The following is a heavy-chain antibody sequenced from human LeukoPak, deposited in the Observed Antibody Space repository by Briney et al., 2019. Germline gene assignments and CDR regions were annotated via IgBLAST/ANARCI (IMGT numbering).Heavy chain of an antibody. CDR2: ISSSSSNI. CDR3: AKGIAAAADY. J-gene: IGHJ4*02. D-gene: IGHD6-13*01. CDR1: GFSFSTYS. V-gene: IGHV3-21*04. Sequence: PGGSLRLSCAASGFSFSTYSMNWVRLAPGKGLEWVSSISSSSSNIYYADSVKGRFTISRDNAKNSLYLQMNSLRAEDTAVYYCAKGIAAAADYWGQGTLVTVSS.